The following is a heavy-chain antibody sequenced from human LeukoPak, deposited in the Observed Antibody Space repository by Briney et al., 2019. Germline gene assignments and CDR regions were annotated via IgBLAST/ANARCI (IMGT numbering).Heavy chain of an antibody. V-gene: IGHV3-30*04. J-gene: IGHJ6*03. D-gene: IGHD2-15*01. CDR3: ARGKYCSGGSCYSWYNYYYMDV. CDR1: GFTFSSYG. Sequence: GRSLRLSCAASGFTFSSYGMHWVRQAPGKGLEWVAAISYDGGNKYYADSVKGRLTISRDNSKNTLYLQMNSLRADDTAVYYCARGKYCSGGSCYSWYNYYYMDVWGKGTTVIVSS. CDR2: ISYDGGNK.